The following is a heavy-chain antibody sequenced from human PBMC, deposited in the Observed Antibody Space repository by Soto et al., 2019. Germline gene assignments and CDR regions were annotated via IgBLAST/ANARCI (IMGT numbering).Heavy chain of an antibody. V-gene: IGHV3-23*01. Sequence: GGSLRLSCAASGVTFSGYAMSWVRQAPGKGLEWVSAISGSGGSTYYADSVKGRFTISRDNSKNTLYLQMNSLRAEDTAVYYCAKDLPLGWMYSSSWSEFYYRGQGTLVIGSS. CDR3: AKDLPLGWMYSSSWSEFYY. J-gene: IGHJ4*02. D-gene: IGHD6-13*01. CDR2: ISGSGGST. CDR1: GVTFSGYA.